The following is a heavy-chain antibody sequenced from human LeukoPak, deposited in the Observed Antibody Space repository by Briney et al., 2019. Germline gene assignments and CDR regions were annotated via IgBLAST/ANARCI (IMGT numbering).Heavy chain of an antibody. Sequence: GGSLRLSCAASGFTFSSHWMSWVRQAPGKGLEWVASVKQDVGEKYYVDSVKGRFTISRDNAKNSLSLHMNSLRAEGTAVYYCAKDISGWYGSFAFDIWGQGTMVTVSS. CDR1: GFTFSSHW. J-gene: IGHJ3*02. D-gene: IGHD6-19*01. CDR2: VKQDVGEK. V-gene: IGHV3-7*03. CDR3: AKDISGWYGSFAFDI.